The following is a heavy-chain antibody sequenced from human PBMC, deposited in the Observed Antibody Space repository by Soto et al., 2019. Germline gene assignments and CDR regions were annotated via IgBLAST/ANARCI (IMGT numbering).Heavy chain of an antibody. CDR2: IYYSGST. V-gene: IGHV4-59*01. CDR1: GGSISSYY. CDR3: ARAVPNYDFWSGYYMEGYYYYYYMDV. Sequence: SETLSLTCTVSGGSISSYYRSWIRQPPGKGLEWIGYIYYSGSTNYNPSLKSRVTISVDTSKNQFSLKLSSVTAADTAVYYCARAVPNYDFWSGYYMEGYYYYYYMDVWGKGTTVTVSS. J-gene: IGHJ6*03. D-gene: IGHD3-3*01.